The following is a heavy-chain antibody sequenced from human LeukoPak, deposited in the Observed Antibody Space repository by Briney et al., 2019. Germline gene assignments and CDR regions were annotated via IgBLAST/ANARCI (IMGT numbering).Heavy chain of an antibody. CDR3: ARGPLVVPAATPYGMDV. Sequence: ASVKVSCKASGYTFTSYDINWVRQATGQGLEWMGWMNPNSGNTGYAQKFQGRVTITRNTSISTAYMELSSLRSEDTAVYYCARGPLVVPAATPYGMDVWGQGTTVTVSS. CDR2: MNPNSGNT. CDR1: GYTFTSYD. D-gene: IGHD2-2*01. J-gene: IGHJ6*02. V-gene: IGHV1-8*03.